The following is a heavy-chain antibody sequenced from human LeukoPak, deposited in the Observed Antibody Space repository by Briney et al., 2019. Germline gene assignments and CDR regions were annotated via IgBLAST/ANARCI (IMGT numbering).Heavy chain of an antibody. V-gene: IGHV3-48*03. CDR1: GFTFSSYE. D-gene: IGHD3-9*01. CDR2: ISSSGSTI. Sequence: GGSLRLSCAASGFTFSSYEMNWVRQAPGKGLEWVSYISSSGSTIYYADSVKGRFTISRDNAKNSLYLQMNSLRAEDTAVYYCARCRDWSVFDYWGEGSLVSVCS. CDR3: ARCRDWSVFDY. J-gene: IGHJ4*02.